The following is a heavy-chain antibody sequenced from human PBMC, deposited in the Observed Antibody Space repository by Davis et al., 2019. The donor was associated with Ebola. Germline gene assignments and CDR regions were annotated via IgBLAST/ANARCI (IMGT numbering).Heavy chain of an antibody. CDR1: GYTFTSYY. CDR2: INPSGGST. J-gene: IGHJ6*02. CDR3: AWGGVLRFLEWSPQPYYYYGMDV. V-gene: IGHV1-46*01. D-gene: IGHD3-3*01. Sequence: ASVTVSCKASGYTFTSYYMHWVRQAPGQGLEWMGIINPSGGSTSYAQKFQGRVTMTRDTSASTVYMELSSLRSEDTAVYYCAWGGVLRFLEWSPQPYYYYGMDVWGQGTTVTVSS.